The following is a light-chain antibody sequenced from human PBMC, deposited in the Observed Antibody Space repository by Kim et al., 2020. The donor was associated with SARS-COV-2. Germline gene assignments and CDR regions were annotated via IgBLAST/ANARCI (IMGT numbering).Light chain of an antibody. CDR1: NIGRKS. CDR3: QVWDTSGDHPV. J-gene: IGLJ3*02. CDR2: YDS. Sequence: APGKTAKITCGGNNIGRKSVHWYQQKPGQAPVLVIYYDSDRPSGIPERFSGSNSGNTATLTISRVEAGDEADYYCQVWDTSGDHPVFGGGTQLTVL. V-gene: IGLV3-21*04.